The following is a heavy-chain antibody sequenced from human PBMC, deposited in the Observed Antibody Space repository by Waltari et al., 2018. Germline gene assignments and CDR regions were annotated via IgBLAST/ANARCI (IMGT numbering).Heavy chain of an antibody. V-gene: IGHV3-23*01. CDR1: GFTFSSFA. D-gene: IGHD6-19*01. CDR3: AKDHGSGIDY. Sequence: EVQLLESGGGLVQPGGSLRLSCAASGFTFSSFAMSWVRKAPGKGLEWVSVMSGNAIHIYYADSVKGRFTISRDNSKNTLYLQMNSLRAEDTAVYYCAKDHGSGIDYWGQGILVTVSS. J-gene: IGHJ4*02. CDR2: MSGNAIHI.